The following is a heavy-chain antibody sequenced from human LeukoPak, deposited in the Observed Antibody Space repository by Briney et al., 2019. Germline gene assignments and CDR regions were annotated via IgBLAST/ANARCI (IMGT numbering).Heavy chain of an antibody. CDR1: GGSISSYY. J-gene: IGHJ6*02. CDR2: IYYSGST. D-gene: IGHD1-26*01. Sequence: PETLALTCTVSGGSISSYYWSWIRQPPGKGLEWIGYIYYSGSTNYNPSLKSRVTISVDTSKNQFSLKLSSVTAADTAVYYCARDRGGAPYYPGGYYYYYCMDVWGQGTTVTVSS. V-gene: IGHV4-59*01. CDR3: ARDRGGAPYYPGGYYYYYCMDV.